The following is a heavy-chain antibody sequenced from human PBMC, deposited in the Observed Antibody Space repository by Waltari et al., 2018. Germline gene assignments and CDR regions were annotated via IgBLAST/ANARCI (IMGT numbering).Heavy chain of an antibody. CDR2: IYTSGST. CDR1: GGSISSGSYY. CDR3: ARGPGRYCSSTSCYPSWFDP. Sequence: QVQLQESGPGLVKPSQTLSLTCTVSGGSISSGSYYWRWIRQPAGKGLEWIGRIYTSGSTNYNPSLKSRGTISVDTSKNQFSLKLSSVTAADTAVYYCARGPGRYCSSTSCYPSWFDPWGQGTLVTVSS. J-gene: IGHJ5*02. D-gene: IGHD2-2*01. V-gene: IGHV4-61*02.